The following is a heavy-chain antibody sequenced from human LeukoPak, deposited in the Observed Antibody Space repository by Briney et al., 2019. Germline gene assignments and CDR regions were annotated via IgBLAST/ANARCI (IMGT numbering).Heavy chain of an antibody. V-gene: IGHV4-4*02. Sequence: PSVTLSLTCGVSGGSITSTNWWSWVRQPPGQGLEWIGEVSLSGLTNYNPSHKSRVTISVDTSKNQFSLKLSSVAAADTAVYYWARRPGDPLFDYWGQGTLVTVSS. CDR3: ARRPGDPLFDY. CDR1: GGSITSTNW. D-gene: IGHD2-21*01. J-gene: IGHJ4*02. CDR2: VSLSGLT.